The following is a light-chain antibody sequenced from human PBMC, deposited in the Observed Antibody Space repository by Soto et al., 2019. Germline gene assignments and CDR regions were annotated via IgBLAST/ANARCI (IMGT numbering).Light chain of an antibody. CDR3: CSYAGSSTPYV. CDR1: SSDVGSYNL. Sequence: QSALTQPASVSGSPGQSITISCTGTSSDVGSYNLVSWYQQHPGKAPKLMIYEVSKRPSGVSNRFSGSKSGNTASLTISGRQAEDEADYYCCSYAGSSTPYVFGTGTKVTVL. J-gene: IGLJ1*01. CDR2: EVS. V-gene: IGLV2-23*02.